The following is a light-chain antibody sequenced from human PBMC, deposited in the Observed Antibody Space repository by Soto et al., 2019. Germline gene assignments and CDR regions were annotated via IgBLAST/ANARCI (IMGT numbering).Light chain of an antibody. CDR2: AAS. J-gene: IGKJ1*01. CDR1: QGIRSD. V-gene: IGKV1-6*01. Sequence: AIQMTQSPSSLSASVGDRVTITCRASQGIRSDLGWYQEKPGKAPRLLIYAASSLQSGVPSRFSGSGSGTEFTLTISSLQPEDFATYYCLQDYNYLRTFGQGTKVDVK. CDR3: LQDYNYLRT.